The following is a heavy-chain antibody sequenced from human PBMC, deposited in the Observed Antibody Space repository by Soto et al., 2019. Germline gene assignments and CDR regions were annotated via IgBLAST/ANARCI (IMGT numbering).Heavy chain of an antibody. CDR3: AKDGYLGFDS. CDR1: GFTFSNAW. D-gene: IGHD7-27*01. V-gene: IGHV3-15*01. Sequence: EVQLVESGGGLVKPGGSLRLSCAASGFTFSNAWMSWVRQAPGKGLEWVGRIKSKTDGGTTDYAAPVKGRFTISRDNSKNTLYLQMNSLRADDTAVYYCAKDGYLGFDSWGQGTLVTVSS. J-gene: IGHJ4*02. CDR2: IKSKTDGGTT.